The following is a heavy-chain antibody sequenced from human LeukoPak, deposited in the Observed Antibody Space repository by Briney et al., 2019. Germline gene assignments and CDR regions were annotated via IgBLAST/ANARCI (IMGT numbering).Heavy chain of an antibody. V-gene: IGHV1-58*02. CDR3: AAEPGIAAAGRVYDY. Sequence: TSVKVSCKASGFTFASSAMQWVRQARGHRLEWIGWIVVGSGNTNYAQKFQERVTITRDMCTSTAYMELSSVRSEDMAVYYCAAEPGIAAAGRVYDYWGPGTLVTVSS. CDR1: GFTFASSA. CDR2: IVVGSGNT. D-gene: IGHD6-13*01. J-gene: IGHJ4*02.